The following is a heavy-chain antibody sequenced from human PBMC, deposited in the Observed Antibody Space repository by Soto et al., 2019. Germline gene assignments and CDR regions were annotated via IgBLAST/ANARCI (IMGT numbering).Heavy chain of an antibody. D-gene: IGHD5-18*01. CDR1: GGTFSSYA. J-gene: IGHJ4*02. Sequence: QVQLVQSGAEVKKPGSSVKVSCKASGGTFSSYAISWVRQAPGQGLEWMGGIIPIFGTANYAQKFQGRVTITADESTSTAYMELSSLRSEDTAVYYCARVGGGAAGFPRGYSYVKSEGPLDYWGQGTLVTVSS. CDR3: ARVGGGAAGFPRGYSYVKSEGPLDY. V-gene: IGHV1-69*01. CDR2: IIPIFGTA.